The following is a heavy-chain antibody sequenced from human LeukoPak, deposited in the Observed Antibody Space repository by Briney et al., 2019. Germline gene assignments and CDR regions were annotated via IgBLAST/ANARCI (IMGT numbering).Heavy chain of an antibody. J-gene: IGHJ4*02. CDR2: FDPEYDKT. CDR3: ATAPFYGGNSAANY. CDR1: GYTLTELS. V-gene: IGHV1-24*01. D-gene: IGHD4-23*01. Sequence: ASVKVSCKVSGYTLTELSMHWVRQAPGKGLEWMGGFDPEYDKTIYAQKFQGRITMTEGTSTDTAYMELSSLRSEDTAVYYCATAPFYGGNSAANYWGQGTLVAVSS.